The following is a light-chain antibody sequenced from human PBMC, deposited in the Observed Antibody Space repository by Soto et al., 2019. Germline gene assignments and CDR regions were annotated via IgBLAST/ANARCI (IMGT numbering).Light chain of an antibody. CDR3: QQYVTTPRT. J-gene: IGKJ1*01. CDR1: QTVAYTS. Sequence: EIVLTQSPGILSLSPGARATLSCRASQTVAYTSFAWSQQRPGPAPRLLIYGTSTRATGTQDRFIGSGSGPAFTLTISRLEPEDVAVYYCQQYVTTPRTFGQGTKVE. CDR2: GTS. V-gene: IGKV3-20*01.